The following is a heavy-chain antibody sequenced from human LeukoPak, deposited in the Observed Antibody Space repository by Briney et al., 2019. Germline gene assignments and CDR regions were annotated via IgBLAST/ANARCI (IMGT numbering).Heavy chain of an antibody. J-gene: IGHJ4*02. CDR2: ISPDGTNI. V-gene: IGHV3-74*01. D-gene: IGHD4-23*01. Sequence: GGSLRLSCAASGFTLRDYWMNWVRQVPGKGPVWVSHISPDGTNISYADSVKGRFTISRDSAKNTLYLQINTLRVGDTAVYYCVRDGWGRTPYDSWGQGTLVTVSS. CDR1: GFTLRDYW. CDR3: VRDGWGRTPYDS.